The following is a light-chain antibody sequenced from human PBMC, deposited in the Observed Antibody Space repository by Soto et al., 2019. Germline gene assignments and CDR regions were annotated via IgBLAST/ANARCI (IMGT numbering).Light chain of an antibody. J-gene: IGKJ4*01. Sequence: DIVMTQSPDSLAVSLGERATINCKSSQSVLYSSNNKNYLAWYQQKPGQPPKLLIYWASTRESGVPDRFSGSGSGTDFTLTISSLQAEDVAVYYCQQYYSTRNTFCGGTKVEIK. CDR1: QSVLYSSNNKNY. CDR3: QQYYSTRNT. V-gene: IGKV4-1*01. CDR2: WAS.